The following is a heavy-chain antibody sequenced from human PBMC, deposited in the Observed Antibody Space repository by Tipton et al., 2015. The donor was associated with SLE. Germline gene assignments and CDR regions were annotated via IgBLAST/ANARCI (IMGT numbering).Heavy chain of an antibody. CDR2: ISSSSSTI. CDR1: GFTFSSYS. J-gene: IGHJ4*02. Sequence: GSLRLSCAASGFTFSSYSMNWVRQAPGKGLEWVSYISSSSSTIYYADSVKGRFTISRDNAKNSLYLQMNSLRAEDTAVYYCARDEVFDYWGQGTLVTVSS. V-gene: IGHV3-48*04. CDR3: ARDEVFDY.